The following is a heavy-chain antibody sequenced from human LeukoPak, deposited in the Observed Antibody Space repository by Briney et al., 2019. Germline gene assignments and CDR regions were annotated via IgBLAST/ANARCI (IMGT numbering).Heavy chain of an antibody. D-gene: IGHD3-10*01. CDR2: ISSSSSYT. V-gene: IGHV3-11*06. CDR3: ARDLKGSGSYGYIKSYYGMGV. CDR1: GFTFSDYY. Sequence: GGSLRLSCAASGFTFSDYYMSWIRQAPGKGLEWVSYISSSSSYTNYADSVKGRFTISRDNAKNSLYLQMNSLRAEDTAVYYCARDLKGSGSYGYIKSYYGMGVWGKGTTVTVSS. J-gene: IGHJ6*04.